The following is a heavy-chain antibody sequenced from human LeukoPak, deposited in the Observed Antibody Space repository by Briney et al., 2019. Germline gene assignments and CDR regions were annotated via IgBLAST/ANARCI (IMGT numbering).Heavy chain of an antibody. CDR1: GASISTGGYY. J-gene: IGHJ6*02. Sequence: SETLSLTCTFSGASISTGGYYWTWIRQSPGEGLEWIGYIYYTGSIDYNPSLKSRLSISLDTSKNQFSLKLNSVTAADTAVYYCARDHSYYFGSQTPTLDVWGQGTAVTVSS. CDR3: ARDHSYYFGSQTPTLDV. CDR2: IYYTGSI. D-gene: IGHD3-10*01. V-gene: IGHV4-31*03.